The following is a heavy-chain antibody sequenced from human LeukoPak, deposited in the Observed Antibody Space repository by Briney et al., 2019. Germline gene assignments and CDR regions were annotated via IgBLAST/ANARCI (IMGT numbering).Heavy chain of an antibody. V-gene: IGHV4-61*02. CDR3: AREGAYCSGTDCFATTVDA. CDR1: GYSISSGDYY. Sequence: PSETLSLTCNVSGYSISSGDYYWTWIRQPAGKRLEWIGRVDLGGPTIYKTSLISRVTVSVDPSKNQFSLSLTSVTAADTATYYCAREGAYCSGTDCFATTVDAWGPGALVTVSS. D-gene: IGHD2-2*01. J-gene: IGHJ5*02. CDR2: VDLGGPT.